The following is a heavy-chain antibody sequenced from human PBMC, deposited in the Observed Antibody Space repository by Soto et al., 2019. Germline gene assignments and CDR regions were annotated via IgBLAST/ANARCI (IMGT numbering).Heavy chain of an antibody. J-gene: IGHJ4*02. CDR1: GFTFSSYG. V-gene: IGHV3-30*18. Sequence: QVQLVESGGGVVQPGRSLRLSCAASGFTFSSYGMHWVRQAPGKGLEWVAVISYDGSNKYYADSVKGRFTISRDNSKNTLYLQMNSLRAEDTAVYYCAKDPEELGLLRGYFDYWGQGTLVTVSS. CDR3: AKDPEELGLLRGYFDY. CDR2: ISYDGSNK. D-gene: IGHD1-26*01.